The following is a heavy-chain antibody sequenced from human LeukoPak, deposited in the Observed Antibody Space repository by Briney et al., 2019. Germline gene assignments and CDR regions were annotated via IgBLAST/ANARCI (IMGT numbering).Heavy chain of an antibody. D-gene: IGHD3-22*01. V-gene: IGHV3-66*01. CDR2: IYSGGST. CDR3: ASSIMYYYDSSGYYLDY. CDR1: GFTVSSNY. J-gene: IGHJ4*02. Sequence: GGSLRLSCAASGFTVSSNYMSWVRQAPGKGLEWVSVIYSGGSTYYADSVKGRFTISRDNSKNTLYLQMNSLRAEDTAVYYRASSIMYYYDSSGYYLDYWGQGTLVTVSS.